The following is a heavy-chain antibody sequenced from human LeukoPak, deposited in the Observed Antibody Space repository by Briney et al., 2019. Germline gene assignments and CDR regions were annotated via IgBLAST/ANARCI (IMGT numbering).Heavy chain of an antibody. Sequence: GESLKISCKGSGYSFTSYWIGWVRQMPGKGLEWMGIIYPGDSDTRYSPSFQGQVTISADKSISTAYLQWSSLKASDTAMYYCATHVAGYSYGYYYYYYMDVWGKGTTVTVSS. D-gene: IGHD5-18*01. CDR2: IYPGDSDT. V-gene: IGHV5-51*01. J-gene: IGHJ6*03. CDR3: ATHVAGYSYGYYYYYYMDV. CDR1: GYSFTSYW.